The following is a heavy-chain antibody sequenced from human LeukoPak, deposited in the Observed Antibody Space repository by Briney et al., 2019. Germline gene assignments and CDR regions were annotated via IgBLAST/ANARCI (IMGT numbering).Heavy chain of an antibody. J-gene: IGHJ5*02. CDR2: INPNSGGT. Sequence: ASVKVSCKASGYTFTGYYMHWVRQAPGQGLEWMGWINPNSGGTNYAQKFQGRVTMTRDTSISTAYMELSRLRSDDTAVYYCARDKEVDTYYYDRNWFDPWGQGTLVTVSS. D-gene: IGHD3-22*01. CDR3: ARDKEVDTYYYDRNWFDP. V-gene: IGHV1-2*02. CDR1: GYTFTGYY.